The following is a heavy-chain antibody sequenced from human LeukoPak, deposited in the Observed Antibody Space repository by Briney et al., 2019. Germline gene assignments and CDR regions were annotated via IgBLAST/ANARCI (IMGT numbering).Heavy chain of an antibody. Sequence: SETLSLTCAVSGYSLSSGYDWGWIRQPPGEGLEWTGRTYHSGSTYYNPSLQRRVTLSVDTSKNYFSLRLTSVTAADTAVYYCAIHSNNYILRPFDDWGQGTLVTVSS. D-gene: IGHD2/OR15-2a*01. J-gene: IGHJ4*02. V-gene: IGHV4-38-2*01. CDR3: AIHSNNYILRPFDD. CDR2: TYHSGST. CDR1: GYSLSSGYD.